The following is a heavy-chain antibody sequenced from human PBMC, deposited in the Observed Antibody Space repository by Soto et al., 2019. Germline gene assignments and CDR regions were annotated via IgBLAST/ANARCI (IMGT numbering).Heavy chain of an antibody. CDR3: ARVQAQKDIVVVPAADYYMDV. V-gene: IGHV4-34*01. CDR2: INHSGST. Sequence: PSETLSLTCAVYGGSFSGYYWSWIRQPPGKGLEWIGEINHSGSTNYNPSLKSRVTISVDTSKNQFSLRLSSVTAADTAVYYCARVQAQKDIVVVPAADYYMDVWGKGTTVTVSS. J-gene: IGHJ6*03. D-gene: IGHD2-2*01. CDR1: GGSFSGYY.